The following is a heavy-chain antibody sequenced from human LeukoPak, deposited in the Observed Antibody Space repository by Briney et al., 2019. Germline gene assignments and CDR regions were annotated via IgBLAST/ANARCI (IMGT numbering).Heavy chain of an antibody. CDR2: ISSSGSTI. CDR3: ARDLRSYSSGWYEYFDY. V-gene: IGHV3-11*04. CDR1: GFTLSSYA. J-gene: IGHJ4*02. Sequence: GGSLRLSCAASGFTLSSYAMSWIRQAPGKGLEWVSYISSSGSTIYYADSVKGRFTISRDNAKNSLYLQMNSLRAEDTAVYYCARDLRSYSSGWYEYFDYWGQGTLVTVSS. D-gene: IGHD6-19*01.